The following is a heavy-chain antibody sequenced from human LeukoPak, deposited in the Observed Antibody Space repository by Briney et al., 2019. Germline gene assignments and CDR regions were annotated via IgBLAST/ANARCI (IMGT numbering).Heavy chain of an antibody. J-gene: IGHJ4*02. CDR3: ARSFPSGYSSAFDY. V-gene: IGHV3-30-3*01. CDR2: ISYDGSNK. CDR1: GFTFSSYA. Sequence: GGSLRLSCAASGFTFSSYAMQWVRQAPGKGLEWVAVISYDGSNKYYADSVKGRFTISRDNSKNTLYLQMNSLRAEDTAVYYCARSFPSGYSSAFDYWGQGTLVTVSS. D-gene: IGHD6-19*01.